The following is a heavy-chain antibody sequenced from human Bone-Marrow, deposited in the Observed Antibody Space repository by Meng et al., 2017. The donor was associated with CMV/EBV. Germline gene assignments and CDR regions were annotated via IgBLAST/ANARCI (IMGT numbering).Heavy chain of an antibody. CDR3: ARDAYYDILTNYYTLGAFDI. J-gene: IGHJ3*02. Sequence: SVKVSCKASGGTLSSYPISWVRQAPGQGLEWMGGIIPIFGTTNSAQKFQGRVTITTDESTSKAYMELSSLRSEDTAVYYCARDAYYDILTNYYTLGAFDIWGQGTMVTVSS. D-gene: IGHD3-9*01. CDR1: GGTLSSYP. CDR2: IIPIFGTT. V-gene: IGHV1-69*05.